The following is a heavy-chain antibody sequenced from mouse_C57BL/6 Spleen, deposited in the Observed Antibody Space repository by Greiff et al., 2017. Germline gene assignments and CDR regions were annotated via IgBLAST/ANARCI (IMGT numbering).Heavy chain of an antibody. D-gene: IGHD2-3*01. CDR3: AMDGNYYAMDY. CDR2: IHPSDSDT. CDR1: GYTFTSYW. J-gene: IGHJ4*01. V-gene: IGHV1-74*01. Sequence: QVQLKQPGAELVKPGASVKVSCKASGYTFTSYWMHWVKQRPGQGLEWIGRIHPSDSDTNYNQKFKGKATLTVDKSSSTAYMQLSSLTSEDSAVYYCAMDGNYYAMDYWGQGTSVTVSS.